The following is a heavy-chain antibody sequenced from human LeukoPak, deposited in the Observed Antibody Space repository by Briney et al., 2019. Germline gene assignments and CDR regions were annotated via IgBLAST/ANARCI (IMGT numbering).Heavy chain of an antibody. Sequence: SSETLSLTCTVSSGSIDSGRYYWSWIRQPPGKGLEWIGYIYYSGSTNYNPSLKSRVTISVDTSKNQFSLKLSSVTAADTAVYYCARDWGSGYYFDYWGQGTLVTVSS. J-gene: IGHJ4*02. D-gene: IGHD3-22*01. CDR1: SGSIDSGRYY. CDR3: ARDWGSGYYFDY. V-gene: IGHV4-61*01. CDR2: IYYSGST.